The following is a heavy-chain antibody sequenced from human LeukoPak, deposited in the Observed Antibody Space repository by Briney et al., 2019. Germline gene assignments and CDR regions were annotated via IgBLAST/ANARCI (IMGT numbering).Heavy chain of an antibody. V-gene: IGHV4-34*01. Sequence: SETLSLTCAVYGGSFSGHYWTWIRQPPGKGLEWIGEISHSGSTNYNPSLKSRVTISVDTSKNQFSLKVSSVTAADTAVYYCARVKDPGGYYYYYYMDIWGKGNTVTVSS. CDR1: GGSFSGHY. D-gene: IGHD3-16*01. J-gene: IGHJ6*03. CDR2: ISHSGST. CDR3: ARVKDPGGYYYYYYMDI.